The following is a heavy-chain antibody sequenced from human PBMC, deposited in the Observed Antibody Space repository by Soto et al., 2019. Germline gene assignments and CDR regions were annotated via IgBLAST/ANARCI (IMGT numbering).Heavy chain of an antibody. CDR1: GGSISSSSYS. V-gene: IGHV4-39*01. J-gene: IGHJ6*02. CDR3: GRQPGHCGSTTCFGYYSVDV. CDR2: IYYSGRT. D-gene: IGHD2-2*01. Sequence: QLQLQESGPRLVKPSETLSLTCSVSGGSISSSSYSWGWIRQPPGKGLEWIGTIYYSGRTHYNPPLEGRVAISADTPNNQLSLRLSSVTAADTAVYYCGRQPGHCGSTTCFGYYSVDVWGQGTTVTVS.